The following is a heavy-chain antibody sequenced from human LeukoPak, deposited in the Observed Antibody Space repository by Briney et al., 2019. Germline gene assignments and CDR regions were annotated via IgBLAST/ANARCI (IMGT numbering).Heavy chain of an antibody. CDR1: RLSFTTYA. D-gene: IGHD7-27*01. V-gene: IGHV3-23*01. J-gene: IGHJ4*02. Sequence: QPGGSLRLSCAASRLSFTTYAMTWVRQAPGKGLEWVSTISDSDGSTFYADSVKGRFTISRDSSKHTAFLQMKSLRAEDTAIYFCAMGTYFDHWGQGTLVTVS. CDR3: AMGTYFDH. CDR2: ISDSDGST.